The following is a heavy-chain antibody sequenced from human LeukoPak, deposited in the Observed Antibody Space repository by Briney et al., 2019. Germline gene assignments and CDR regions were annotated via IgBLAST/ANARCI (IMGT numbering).Heavy chain of an antibody. CDR1: GFTLSSYS. D-gene: IGHD2-8*01. Sequence: GRSLRLSCATSGFTLSSYSMNWARHAPGKGLEWVASIRTSSIYIYYADSVKGRFTISRDNSKNILYLQMNSLRAEDTAVYYCAKDRCSNGIGCLYYYMDVWGKGTMATISS. V-gene: IGHV3-21*01. CDR2: IRTSSIYI. J-gene: IGHJ6*03. CDR3: AKDRCSNGIGCLYYYMDV.